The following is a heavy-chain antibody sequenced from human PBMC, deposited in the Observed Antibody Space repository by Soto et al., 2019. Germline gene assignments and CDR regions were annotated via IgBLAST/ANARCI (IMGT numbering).Heavy chain of an antibody. CDR3: AKDRVPNDSSGYYPNFDY. Sequence: GGSLRLSCAASGFTFSSYAMSWVRQVPGKGLEWVSAISSGAGTYYVDSVKGRFTISRDNSKNTLYLQMNSLRAEDTAVYSCAKDRVPNDSSGYYPNFDYWGQGTLVTVSS. D-gene: IGHD3-22*01. CDR1: GFTFSSYA. CDR2: ISSGAGT. V-gene: IGHV3-23*01. J-gene: IGHJ4*02.